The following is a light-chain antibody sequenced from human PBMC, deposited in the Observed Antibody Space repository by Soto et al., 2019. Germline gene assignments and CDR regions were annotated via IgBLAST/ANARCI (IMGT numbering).Light chain of an antibody. CDR3: PKSSNWTIT. V-gene: IGKV3-11*01. Sequence: EIVLTHSPATLSLSPGERATLSCRASQSVSSYLAWYQQKPGQAPRLLIYDASNTATGIPARFSGSGSGTDFTLNISSLEPEDFAVYYCPKSSNWTITFVHGTRLEIK. J-gene: IGKJ5*01. CDR2: DAS. CDR1: QSVSSY.